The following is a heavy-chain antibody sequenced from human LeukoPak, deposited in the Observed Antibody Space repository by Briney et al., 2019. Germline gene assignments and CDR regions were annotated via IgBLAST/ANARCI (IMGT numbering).Heavy chain of an antibody. CDR3: ARHRGIVVVPAATDFDY. D-gene: IGHD2-2*01. CDR1: GGSISSYY. J-gene: IGHJ4*02. V-gene: IGHV4-59*08. Sequence: SETLSLTCTVSGGSISSYYWSWIRQPPGKGLEWIGYIYYSGSTNYNPSLKSRVTISVDTSKNQFSLKLGSVTAADTAVYYCARHRGIVVVPAATDFDYWGQGTLVTVSS. CDR2: IYYSGST.